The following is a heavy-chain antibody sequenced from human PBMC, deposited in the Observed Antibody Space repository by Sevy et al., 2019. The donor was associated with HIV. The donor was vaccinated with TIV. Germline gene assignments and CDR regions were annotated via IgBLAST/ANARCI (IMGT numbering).Heavy chain of an antibody. Sequence: SETLSLTCAVHDGSFSGYYWNWIRQLPGQGLKWIGEINESGITYYNPSLKSRVTISVDTSKKQFPLKLNSVTAADTAVYFCARSPPVVVVPGAPSWFDPWGQGTLVTVSS. CDR3: ARSPPVVVVPGAPSWFDP. J-gene: IGHJ5*02. CDR2: INESGIT. D-gene: IGHD2-2*01. V-gene: IGHV4-34*01. CDR1: DGSFSGYY.